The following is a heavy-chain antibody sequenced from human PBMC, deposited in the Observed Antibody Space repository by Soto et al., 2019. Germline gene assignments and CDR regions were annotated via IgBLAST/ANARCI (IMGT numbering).Heavy chain of an antibody. D-gene: IGHD3-22*01. CDR1: GGTFSSYA. Sequence: QVQLVQSGAEVKKPGSSVKVSCKASGGTFSSYAISWVRQAPGQGLEWMGGIIPIFGTANYAQKFQGRVTITADESTSTAYMELSSLRPEDTAVYYCARRNYYDSSGSRGPYYFDYWGQGTLVTVSS. CDR2: IIPIFGTA. V-gene: IGHV1-69*01. CDR3: ARRNYYDSSGSRGPYYFDY. J-gene: IGHJ4*02.